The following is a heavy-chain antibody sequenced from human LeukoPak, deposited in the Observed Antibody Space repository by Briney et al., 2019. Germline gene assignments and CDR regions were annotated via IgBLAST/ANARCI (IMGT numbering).Heavy chain of an antibody. CDR2: ISSSGSTI. V-gene: IGHV3-48*03. CDR3: ARPQIVVGYFDY. Sequence: GGSLRLSCAASGFTFSSYEMNWVRQAPGKGLEWVSYISSSGSTIYYADSVKGRFTISRDNAKNSLYLQMNSLRAEDTAAYYCARPQIVVGYFDYWGQGTLVTVSS. D-gene: IGHD3-22*01. J-gene: IGHJ4*02. CDR1: GFTFSSYE.